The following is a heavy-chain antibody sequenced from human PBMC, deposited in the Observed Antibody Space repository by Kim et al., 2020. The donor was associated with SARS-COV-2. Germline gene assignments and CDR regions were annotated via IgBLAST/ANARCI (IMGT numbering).Heavy chain of an antibody. CDR3: ARKDCSGGSCYRNWFDP. V-gene: IGHV3-33*01. Sequence: GGSLRLSCAASGFTFSSYGMHWVRQAPGKGLEWVAVIWYDGSNKYYADSVKGRFTISRDNSKNTLYLQMNSLRAEDTAVYYCARKDCSGGSCYRNWFDPWGQGTLVTVSS. CDR1: GFTFSSYG. D-gene: IGHD2-15*01. CDR2: IWYDGSNK. J-gene: IGHJ5*02.